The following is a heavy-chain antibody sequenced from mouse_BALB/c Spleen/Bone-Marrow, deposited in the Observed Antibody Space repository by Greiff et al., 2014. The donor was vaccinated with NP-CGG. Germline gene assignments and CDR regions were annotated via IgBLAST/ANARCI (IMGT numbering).Heavy chain of an antibody. V-gene: IGHV5-4*02. CDR3: ARDRGVQGYAMDY. D-gene: IGHD2-14*01. Sequence: DVHLVESGGGLVKPGGSLKLSCAASGFTFSDYYMYWVRQTPEKRLEWVATISDDSTYTYYPDSVKGRFTISRDNAKNNLYLQMSSLKSEDTALYYCARDRGVQGYAMDYWGQGTSVTVSS. J-gene: IGHJ4*01. CDR2: ISDDSTYT. CDR1: GFTFSDYY.